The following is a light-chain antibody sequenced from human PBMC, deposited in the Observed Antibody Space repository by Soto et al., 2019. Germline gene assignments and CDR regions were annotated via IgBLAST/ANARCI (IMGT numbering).Light chain of an antibody. CDR1: SSEVGGYNY. Sequence: QSALTQPPSASGSPGQSVTISCTGTSSEVGGYNYVSWYQQHPGKAPKLMIYEVNKRPSGVPDRFSGSKSGNTASLTVSGVQAEDEADYFCSSYAGSNNLGVVFGGGTKLTVL. CDR2: EVN. CDR3: SSYAGSNNLGVV. V-gene: IGLV2-8*01. J-gene: IGLJ2*01.